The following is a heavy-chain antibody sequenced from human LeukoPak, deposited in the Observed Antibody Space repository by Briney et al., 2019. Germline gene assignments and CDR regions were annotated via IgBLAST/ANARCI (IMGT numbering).Heavy chain of an antibody. CDR2: IYHSGSA. CDR3: ARDPRWLTPDCTSTSCYENYFDP. CDR1: GYSISTGYQ. D-gene: IGHD2-2*01. J-gene: IGHJ5*02. V-gene: IGHV4-38-2*02. Sequence: SETLSLTCGVSGYSISTGYQWAWIRQSPGKGLEWIGSIYHSGSAHYNPSLKSRVTISVETSKNQFSLNMYSVTAADTAVYYCARDPRWLTPDCTSTSCYENYFDPWGQGTLVTVSS.